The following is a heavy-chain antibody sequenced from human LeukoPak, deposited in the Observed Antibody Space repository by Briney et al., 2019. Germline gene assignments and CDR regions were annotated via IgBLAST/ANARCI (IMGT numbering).Heavy chain of an antibody. CDR1: GGSISSSDW. CDR2: IYHSGST. CDR3: ARRDTAMVNYYYYYYMDV. V-gene: IGHV4-4*02. J-gene: IGHJ6*03. D-gene: IGHD5-18*01. Sequence: SETLSLTCAVSGGSISSSDWWSWVRQPPGKGLEWIGEIYHSGSTNYNPSLKSRVTISVDTSKNQFSLKLSSVTAADTAVYYCARRDTAMVNYYYYYYMDVWGKGTTVTISS.